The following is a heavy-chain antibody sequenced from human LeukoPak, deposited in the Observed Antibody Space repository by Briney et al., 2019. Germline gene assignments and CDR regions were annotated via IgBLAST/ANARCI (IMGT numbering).Heavy chain of an antibody. CDR2: ISAYNGNT. CDR3: ARTPMIAPAPNDY. Sequence: GASVKVSCKASGGTFSSYAISWVRQAPGQGLEWMGWISAYNGNTNYAQKLQGRVTMTTDTSTSTAYMELRSLRSDDTAVYYCARTPMIAPAPNDYWGQGTLVTVSS. V-gene: IGHV1-18*01. D-gene: IGHD2-21*01. J-gene: IGHJ4*02. CDR1: GGTFSSYA.